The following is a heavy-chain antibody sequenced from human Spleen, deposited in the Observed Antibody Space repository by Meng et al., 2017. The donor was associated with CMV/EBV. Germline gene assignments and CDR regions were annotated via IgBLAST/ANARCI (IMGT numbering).Heavy chain of an antibody. CDR2: NRGSGGGT. CDR3: AKGPNVNTGFFDY. CDR1: GYTCSSKA. V-gene: IGHV3-23*01. Sequence: YGYTCSSKAMSGDREATGKGMEWVTTNRGSGGGTDYADSVKDRFTISRENSKNTLYLQMNSLRAEDTAVYYCAKGPNVNTGFFDYWGQGTLVTVSS. D-gene: IGHD5-18*01. J-gene: IGHJ4*02.